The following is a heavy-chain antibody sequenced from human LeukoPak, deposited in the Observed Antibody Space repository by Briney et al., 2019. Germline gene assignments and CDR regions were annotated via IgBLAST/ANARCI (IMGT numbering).Heavy chain of an antibody. D-gene: IGHD2-21*01. CDR1: GYTFSGYY. V-gene: IGHV1-2*02. CDR3: AYSYSGSYFDY. J-gene: IGHJ4*02. CDR2: IKPKSGGT. Sequence: ASVKVSCKASGYTFSGYYVHWVRQAPGHGLEWVGWIKPKSGGTNYAQKFQGRVTMTRDTSISTAYMELSRLRYDDSAVYYCAYSYSGSYFDYWGQGTLVTVSS.